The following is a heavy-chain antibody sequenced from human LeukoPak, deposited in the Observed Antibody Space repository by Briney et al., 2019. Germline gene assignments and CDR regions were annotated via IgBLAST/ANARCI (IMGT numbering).Heavy chain of an antibody. J-gene: IGHJ5*02. V-gene: IGHV2-70*11. CDR3: ARMYDFWSGYRKGWFDP. CDR2: IDWDDDK. CDR1: GFSLSTSGMC. D-gene: IGHD3-3*01. Sequence: ESGPTLVNPTQTLTLTCTFSGFSLSTSGMCVSWIRQPPGKALEWLARIDWDDDKYYSTSLKTRLTISKDTSKNQVVLTMINTDPVDTATYYCARMYDFWSGYRKGWFDPWGQGTLVTVSS.